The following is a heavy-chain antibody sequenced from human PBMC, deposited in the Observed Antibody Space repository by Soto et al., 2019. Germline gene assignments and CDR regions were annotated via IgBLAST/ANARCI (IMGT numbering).Heavy chain of an antibody. D-gene: IGHD1-26*01. V-gene: IGHV3-74*01. Sequence: EVQLVESGGALVQHGGSLRLACAASGFTFSRFWMHSVRQPTGKGLMWVSRLNTDETTAAYADSVKGRFTISRDNAKNPLYLLMNRLRAEDTAVYYSAREAIATSTFDYWGQGTLVTVTT. CDR1: GFTFSRFW. J-gene: IGHJ4*02. CDR2: LNTDETTA. CDR3: AREAIATSTFDY.